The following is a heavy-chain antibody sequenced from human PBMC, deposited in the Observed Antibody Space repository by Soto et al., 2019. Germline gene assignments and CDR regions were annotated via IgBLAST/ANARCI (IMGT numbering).Heavy chain of an antibody. CDR3: ARAAMGGSSWPFDY. V-gene: IGHV4-4*02. J-gene: IGHJ4*02. CDR1: GGSISSSNW. Sequence: QVQLQESGPGLVKPSGTLSLTCAVSGGSISSSNWWSWVRQPPGKGLAWIGEIYHSGSTTYNPSLKRRVTISVDKSENQFSLELSSVTAADTAVYYCARAAMGGSSWPFDYWGQGTLVTVSS. D-gene: IGHD6-13*01. CDR2: IYHSGST.